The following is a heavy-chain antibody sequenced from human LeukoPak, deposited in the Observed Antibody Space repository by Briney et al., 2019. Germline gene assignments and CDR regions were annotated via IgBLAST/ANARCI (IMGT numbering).Heavy chain of an antibody. CDR1: GYTFTNFY. Sequence: GASVKVSCKSSGYTFTNFYMNWVRQAPGQGLEWMGIINPSGGSTTYAQKFQGRVIMTRDTSTSTVHMELSSLRSEDTAMYYCARDQYMDAWGQGTTVTVSS. J-gene: IGHJ6*02. CDR2: INPSGGST. V-gene: IGHV1-46*01. CDR3: ARDQYMDA.